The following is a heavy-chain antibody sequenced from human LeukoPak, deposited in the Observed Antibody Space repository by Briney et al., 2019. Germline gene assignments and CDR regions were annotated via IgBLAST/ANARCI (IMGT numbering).Heavy chain of an antibody. D-gene: IGHD6-25*01. CDR3: AKDRSGHYYYYGMDV. J-gene: IGHJ6*02. CDR2: ISGSGGST. Sequence: PGGSLRLSCGASGFTFSSYAMSWVRQAPGKGLEWVSAISGSGGSTYYADSVKGRFTISRDNSKNTLYLQMNSLRAEDTAVYYCAKDRSGHYYYYGMDVWGQGTTVTVSS. V-gene: IGHV3-23*01. CDR1: GFTFSSYA.